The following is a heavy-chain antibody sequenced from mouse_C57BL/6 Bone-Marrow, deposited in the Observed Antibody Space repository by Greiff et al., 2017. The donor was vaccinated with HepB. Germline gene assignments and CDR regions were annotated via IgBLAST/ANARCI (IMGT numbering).Heavy chain of an antibody. CDR3: AREGTTVYFDD. D-gene: IGHD1-1*01. V-gene: IGHV5-16*01. J-gene: IGHJ2*01. CDR2: INYDGSST. CDR1: GFTFSDYY. Sequence: EVMLVESEGGLVQPGSSMKLSCTASGFTFSDYYMAWVRQVPEKGLEWVANINYDGSSTYYLDYLKSRFIISRDNAKNILYLQMSSLKSEDTATYYCAREGTTVYFDDWGQGTTLTVSS.